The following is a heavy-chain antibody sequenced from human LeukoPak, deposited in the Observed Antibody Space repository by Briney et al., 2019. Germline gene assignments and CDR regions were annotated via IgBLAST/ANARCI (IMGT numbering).Heavy chain of an antibody. CDR2: INHSGST. Sequence: PSETLSLTCAVYGGSLSGYYWSWIRQPPGKGLEWIGEINHSGSTNYNPSLKSRVTISVDTSKNQFSLKLSSVTAADTAVYYCARGRGARYCSSTSCYTGRNWFDPWGQGTLVTVSS. J-gene: IGHJ5*02. CDR3: ARGRGARYCSSTSCYTGRNWFDP. CDR1: GGSLSGYY. V-gene: IGHV4-34*01. D-gene: IGHD2-2*02.